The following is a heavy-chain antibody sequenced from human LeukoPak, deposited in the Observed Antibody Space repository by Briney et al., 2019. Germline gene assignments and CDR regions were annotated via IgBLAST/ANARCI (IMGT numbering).Heavy chain of an antibody. CDR3: AHSNRLLWFGELSTEGFDY. V-gene: IGHV2-5*02. Sequence: SGPTLVKPPQTLTLTCTFSGFSLSTSGVGVGWIRQPPGKALEWLALIYWDDDKRYSPSLKSRLTITKDTSKNQVVLTMTNMDPVDTATYYCAHSNRLLWFGELSTEGFDYWGQGALVTVSS. CDR2: IYWDDDK. CDR1: GFSLSTSGVG. D-gene: IGHD3-10*01. J-gene: IGHJ4*02.